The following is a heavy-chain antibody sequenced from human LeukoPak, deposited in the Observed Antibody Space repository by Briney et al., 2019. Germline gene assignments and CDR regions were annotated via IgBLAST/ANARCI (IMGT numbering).Heavy chain of an antibody. CDR3: ARGWLTRPFDY. CDR2: IKQDGSEK. Sequence: GGSLRLSCAASGFTFSSYWMSWVRQAPGKGLEWVANIKQDGSEKYYVDSVKGRFTISRDNAKNPLYLQMNSLRAEDTAVYYCARGWLTRPFDYWGQGTLVTVSS. CDR1: GFTFSSYW. J-gene: IGHJ4*02. V-gene: IGHV3-7*01. D-gene: IGHD5-24*01.